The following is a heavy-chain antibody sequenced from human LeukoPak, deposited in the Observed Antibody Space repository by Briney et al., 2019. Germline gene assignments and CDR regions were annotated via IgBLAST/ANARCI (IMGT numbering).Heavy chain of an antibody. D-gene: IGHD3-10*01. CDR3: AKGGDVDFQH. CDR1: GFTFSSYN. J-gene: IGHJ1*01. CDR2: ISSGSSYI. Sequence: PGGSLRLSCAASGFTFSSYNMNWVRQAPGKGLEWVSSISSGSSYIYYADSVKGRFTISRDNAKNSLYLQMNSLRAEDTAVYYCAKGGDVDFQHWGQGTLVTVSS. V-gene: IGHV3-21*01.